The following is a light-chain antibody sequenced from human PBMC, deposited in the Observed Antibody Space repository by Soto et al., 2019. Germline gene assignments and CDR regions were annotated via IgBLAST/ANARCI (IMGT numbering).Light chain of an antibody. J-gene: IGLJ3*02. V-gene: IGLV1-47*01. CDR3: AAWDDSLSGRV. CDR2: KNN. CDR1: SSNIGSQY. Sequence: QSVLTQPPSASGTPGQSITISCSGSSSNIGSQYVYWYQQLPGTAPTVVIYKNNERPSGVPDRFSGSKSGTSASLAISGLRSEDEADYYCAAWDDSLSGRVLGGGTKLTVL.